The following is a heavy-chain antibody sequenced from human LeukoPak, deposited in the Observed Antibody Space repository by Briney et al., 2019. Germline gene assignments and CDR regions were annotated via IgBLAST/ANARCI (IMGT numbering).Heavy chain of an antibody. V-gene: IGHV3-30*18. CDR2: ISYDGSNK. Sequence: GGSLRLSCAASGFTFSSYGMHWVRQAPGKGLEWGAVISYDGSNKYYADSVKGRFTISRDNSKNTLYLQMNSLRVEDTAVYYCAKLSGRAVAGTLGYWGQGTLVTVSS. CDR3: AKLSGRAVAGTLGY. CDR1: GFTFSSYG. J-gene: IGHJ4*02. D-gene: IGHD6-19*01.